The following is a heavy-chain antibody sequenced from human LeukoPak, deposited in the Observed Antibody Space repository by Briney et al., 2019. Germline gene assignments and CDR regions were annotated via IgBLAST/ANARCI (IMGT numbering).Heavy chain of an antibody. V-gene: IGHV3-74*01. J-gene: IGHJ3*02. Sequence: PGGSLRLSCAASGFTFSNYFMHWVRQAPGKGLVWVSRISGDGSRTTYAGAVKGRFTISRDNVGNTLYLQMNGLRADDTSVYSCARGGTNSYDTFDIWGQGTMVTVSS. CDR3: ARGGTNSYDTFDI. CDR1: GFTFSNYF. D-gene: IGHD1-1*01. CDR2: ISGDGSRT.